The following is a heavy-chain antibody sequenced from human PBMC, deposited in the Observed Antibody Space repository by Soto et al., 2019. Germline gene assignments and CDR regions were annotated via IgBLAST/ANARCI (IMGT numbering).Heavy chain of an antibody. J-gene: IGHJ4*02. V-gene: IGHV4-4*07. CDR3: ARDIGSYAYGEGY. CDR1: GGDINTHS. CDR2: VYSSGTT. D-gene: IGHD3-10*01. Sequence: SETQCLTGSVAGGDINTHSWTWIRQPAGKGLEWIGRVYSSGTTDYNPSLNSRATLSVETSKNQFSLKLSSVTAADTAVYYCARDIGSYAYGEGYWGQGIQVTVSS.